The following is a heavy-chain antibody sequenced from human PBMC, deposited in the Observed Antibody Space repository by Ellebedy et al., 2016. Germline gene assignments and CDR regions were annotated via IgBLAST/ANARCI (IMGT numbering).Heavy chain of an antibody. V-gene: IGHV3-9*01. CDR1: GFTFGDYA. J-gene: IGHJ4*02. D-gene: IGHD2-15*01. Sequence: SLKISCAATGFTFGDYAMHWVRQAPGKGLEWVSGISWNDNYIGYADSVKGRFTISRDNTKNSLYLQMNSLRAEDTARYYCVRACSGGRCYSDYWGQGTLVTVSS. CDR3: VRACSGGRCYSDY. CDR2: ISWNDNYI.